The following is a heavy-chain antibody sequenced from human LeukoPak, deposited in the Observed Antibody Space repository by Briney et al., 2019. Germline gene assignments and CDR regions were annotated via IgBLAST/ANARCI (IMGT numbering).Heavy chain of an antibody. CDR1: GFTFSSYS. J-gene: IGHJ4*02. Sequence: GGSLRLSCAASGFTFSSYSMNWVRQAPGKGLEWVSSISSRSSYIYYADSVKGRFTISRDNARNSLYLQMNNLRAEDTAVYYCARESEGYCGDGRCSPGGYWGQGTLVTVSS. D-gene: IGHD2-15*01. CDR3: ARESEGYCGDGRCSPGGY. CDR2: ISSRSSYI. V-gene: IGHV3-21*01.